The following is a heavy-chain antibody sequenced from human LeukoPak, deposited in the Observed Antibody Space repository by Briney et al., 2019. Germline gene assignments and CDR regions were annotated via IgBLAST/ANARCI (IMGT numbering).Heavy chain of an antibody. D-gene: IGHD6-19*01. J-gene: IGHJ4*02. Sequence: GGSLRLSCAVSGFTFRSYGMHWVRQAPGKGLEWVAVISYDGSNKYYADSVKGRFIISRDNSKNTLYLQMNSLRAEDTAVYYCARDRPKWLVGGYFDYWGQGTLVTVSS. CDR2: ISYDGSNK. CDR3: ARDRPKWLVGGYFDY. V-gene: IGHV3-30*03. CDR1: GFTFRSYG.